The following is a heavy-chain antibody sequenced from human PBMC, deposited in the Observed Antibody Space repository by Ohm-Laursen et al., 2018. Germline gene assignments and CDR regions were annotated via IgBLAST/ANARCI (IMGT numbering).Heavy chain of an antibody. CDR1: GFTFSSYS. Sequence: GSLRLSCAASGFTFSSYSMNWVRQAPGKGLEWVSYISSSSSTIYYADSVKGRFTISRDNAKNSLYLQMNSLRAEDTAVYYCARDGVDFWTGRPYYYYGMDVWGQGTTVTVSS. J-gene: IGHJ6*02. CDR2: ISSSSSTI. V-gene: IGHV3-48*01. CDR3: ARDGVDFWTGRPYYYYGMDV. D-gene: IGHD3/OR15-3a*01.